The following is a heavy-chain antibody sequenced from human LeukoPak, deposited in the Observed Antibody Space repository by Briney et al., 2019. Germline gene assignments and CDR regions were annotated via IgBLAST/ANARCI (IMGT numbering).Heavy chain of an antibody. J-gene: IGHJ5*02. Sequence: SAKVSSKASGGTLSSYATSSVPQAPGQGLEWMGGIIPIFGTANYTQKSQGRVTFTTDESTSTAYMELSSLGSEDTAGYYCAKQWLVQGWFVPCGEGKLVTVSS. D-gene: IGHD6-19*01. CDR1: GGTLSSYA. CDR2: IIPIFGTA. V-gene: IGHV1-69*05. CDR3: AKQWLVQGWFVP.